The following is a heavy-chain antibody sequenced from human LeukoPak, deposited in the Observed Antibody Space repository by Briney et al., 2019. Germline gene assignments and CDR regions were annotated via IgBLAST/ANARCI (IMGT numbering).Heavy chain of an antibody. CDR1: GFTFDDYA. Sequence: PGGSLRLSCAASGFTFDDYAMHWVRQAPGKGLEWVSGISWNSGSIGYADSVKGRFTISRDNAKNSLYLQMNSLRAEDTALYYCAKDQIAVAGMYYFDYWGQGTLVTVSS. V-gene: IGHV3-9*01. CDR2: ISWNSGSI. CDR3: AKDQIAVAGMYYFDY. D-gene: IGHD6-19*01. J-gene: IGHJ4*02.